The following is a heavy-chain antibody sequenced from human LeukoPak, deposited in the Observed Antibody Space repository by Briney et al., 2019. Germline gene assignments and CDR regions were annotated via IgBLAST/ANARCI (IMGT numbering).Heavy chain of an antibody. V-gene: IGHV4-39*01. J-gene: IGHJ4*02. CDR3: ARVVPATGVY. Sequence: SETLSLTCTVSGGSISSYYWGWIRQPPGKGLEWIGSIYYSGSTYYNPSLKSRVTISVDTSKNQFSLKLSSVTAADTAVYYCARVVPATGVYWGQGTLVTVSS. CDR1: GGSISSYY. D-gene: IGHD2-2*01. CDR2: IYYSGST.